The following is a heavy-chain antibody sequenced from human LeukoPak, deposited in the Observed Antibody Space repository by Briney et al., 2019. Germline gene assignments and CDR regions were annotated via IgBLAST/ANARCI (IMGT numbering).Heavy chain of an antibody. V-gene: IGHV3-23*01. CDR2: VSGADGTT. Sequence: GGSLRLSCAASGFTFSAYGMSWVRQSPRKGLEWVSGVSGADGTTYYADSVKGRFTISRDNSKSTLYLQMNNLRAEDTAVYYCAKHWSYCSTTSCFFNYYYYYMDVWSKGTTVTVSS. D-gene: IGHD2-2*01. J-gene: IGHJ6*03. CDR1: GFTFSAYG. CDR3: AKHWSYCSTTSCFFNYYYYYMDV.